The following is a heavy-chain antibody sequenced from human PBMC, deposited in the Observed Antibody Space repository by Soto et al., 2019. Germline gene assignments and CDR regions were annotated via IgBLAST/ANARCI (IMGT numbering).Heavy chain of an antibody. CDR1: GYTFTSYY. J-gene: IGHJ4*02. CDR2: INPSGGST. CDR3: ARDRLGATGDY. Sequence: ASVKVSCKASGYTFTSYYMHWVRQAPGQGLEWMGIINPSGGSTSYAQKLQGRVTMTTDTSTSTAYMEPRSLRSDDTAVYYCARDRLGATGDYWGQGTLVTVSS. V-gene: IGHV1-46*01. D-gene: IGHD1-26*01.